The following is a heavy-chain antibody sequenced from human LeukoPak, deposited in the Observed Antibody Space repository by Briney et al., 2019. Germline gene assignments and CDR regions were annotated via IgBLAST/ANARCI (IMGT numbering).Heavy chain of an antibody. CDR3: TADISGFFEELGDGVLGY. V-gene: IGHV1-18*01. CDR2: ISAYNGNT. CDR1: RYTFTGYH. J-gene: IGHJ4*02. Sequence: ASVKVSCKASRYTFTGYHLHWVRQAPGQGLEWMGWISAYNGNTNYAQKLQGRVTMTTDTSTSTAYMELRSLRSDDTAVYFCTADISGFFEELGDGVLGYWGQGTLVTVSS. D-gene: IGHD3-10*01.